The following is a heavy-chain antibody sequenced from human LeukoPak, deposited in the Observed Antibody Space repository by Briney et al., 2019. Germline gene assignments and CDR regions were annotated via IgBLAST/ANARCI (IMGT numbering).Heavy chain of an antibody. V-gene: IGHV1-18*01. D-gene: IGHD3-10*01. CDR2: ISAYNGNT. Sequence: ASVKVSCKASGYTFTSYGISWVRQAPGQGLERMGWISAYNGNTNYAQELQGRVTMTTDTSTTTAYMELRSLRSDDTAVYYCARDRIDGGSRILDYWGQGTLVTVSS. CDR3: ARDRIDGGSRILDY. CDR1: GYTFTSYG. J-gene: IGHJ4*02.